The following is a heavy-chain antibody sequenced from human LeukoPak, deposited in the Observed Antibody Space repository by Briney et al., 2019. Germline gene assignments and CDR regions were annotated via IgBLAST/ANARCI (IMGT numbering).Heavy chain of an antibody. D-gene: IGHD3-22*01. CDR3: AKDLTVPYYYDSSGSRPADY. V-gene: IGHV3-23*01. J-gene: IGHJ4*02. CDR2: ISGSGGST. Sequence: AGGSLRLSCAASGFTFSIYSTSWVRQAPGKGLEWVSAISGSGGSTYYADSVKGRFTISRDNSKNTLYLQMNSLRAEDTAVYYCAKDLTVPYYYDSSGSRPADYWGQGTLVTVSS. CDR1: GFTFSIYS.